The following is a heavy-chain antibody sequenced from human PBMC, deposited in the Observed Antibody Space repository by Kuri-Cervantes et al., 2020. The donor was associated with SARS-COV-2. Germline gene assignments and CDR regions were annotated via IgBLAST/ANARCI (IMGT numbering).Heavy chain of an antibody. CDR1: GFTFSSYA. D-gene: IGHD6-13*01. J-gene: IGHJ4*02. CDR2: ISYDGSNK. CDR3: ARELGSWPFDY. Sequence: GESLKSSCAASGFTFSSYAMHWVRQAPGKGLEWVAVISYDGSNKYYADSVKGRFTISRDNSKNTLYLQMNSLRAEDTAVYYCARELGSWPFDYWGQGTLVTVSS. V-gene: IGHV3-30-3*01.